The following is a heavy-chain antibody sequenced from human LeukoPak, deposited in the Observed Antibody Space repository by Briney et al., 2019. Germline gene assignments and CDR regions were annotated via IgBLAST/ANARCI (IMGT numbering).Heavy chain of an antibody. Sequence: GASVKVSCKASGGTFISYAISAVRQAPGQGLEWMGGIIPIFGTANYAQKFQGTVTITADESTSTAYMEQSSPRSQNTAVYNTARAVRAYSSSDPFDYWGQGTMVTVSS. CDR3: ARAVRAYSSSDPFDY. D-gene: IGHD6-6*01. CDR1: GGTFISYA. J-gene: IGHJ4*02. CDR2: IIPIFGTA. V-gene: IGHV1-69*01.